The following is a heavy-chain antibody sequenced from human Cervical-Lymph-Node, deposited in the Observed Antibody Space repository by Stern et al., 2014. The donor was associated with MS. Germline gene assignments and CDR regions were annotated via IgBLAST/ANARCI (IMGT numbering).Heavy chain of an antibody. CDR3: ARENGYNFDY. V-gene: IGHV3-11*01. J-gene: IGHJ4*02. D-gene: IGHD5-18*01. CDR1: GFTFSDYY. CDR2: ISSSGSHI. Sequence: VQLEESGGGLVKPGGSLRLSCAASGFTFSDYYMTWIRQAPGKGLEWVSYISSSGSHIYYADSVRGRFTISRDNAKNSLFLEMNSLRADDTAVYYCARENGYNFDYWGQGMQVTVSS.